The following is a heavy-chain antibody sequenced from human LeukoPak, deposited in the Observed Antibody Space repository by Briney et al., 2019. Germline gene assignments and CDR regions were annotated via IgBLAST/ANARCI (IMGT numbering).Heavy chain of an antibody. J-gene: IGHJ4*02. Sequence: PSETLSLTCTVSGGSISSGGYYWSWIRQHPGKGLEWIGYIYYSGSTYYNPSLKSRVAISVDTSKNQFSLKLSSVTAADTAVYYCASISGYYQSPIFDYWGQGTLVTVSS. CDR1: GGSISSGGYY. D-gene: IGHD3-22*01. CDR3: ASISGYYQSPIFDY. CDR2: IYYSGST. V-gene: IGHV4-31*03.